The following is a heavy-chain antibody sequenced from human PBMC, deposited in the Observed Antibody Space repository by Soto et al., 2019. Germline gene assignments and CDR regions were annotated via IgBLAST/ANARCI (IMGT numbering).Heavy chain of an antibody. J-gene: IGHJ5*02. D-gene: IGHD3-10*01. CDR3: ARDYMVRGVMRWFDP. V-gene: IGHV4-4*02. CDR1: GGSISSSNW. CDR2: IYHSGST. Sequence: QVQLQESGPGLVKPSGTLSLTCAVSGGSISSSNWWSWVRQPPGKGLEWIGEIYHSGSTNYNPSLKIRVTIAVDKSKNQFSLKLSSVTAADTAGYYCARDYMVRGVMRWFDPWGQGTLVTVSS.